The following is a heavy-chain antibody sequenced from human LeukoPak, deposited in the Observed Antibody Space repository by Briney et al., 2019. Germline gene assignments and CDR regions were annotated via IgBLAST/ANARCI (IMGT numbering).Heavy chain of an antibody. CDR3: AKGGGATTYSWFDP. J-gene: IGHJ5*02. D-gene: IGHD2-21*01. CDR1: GFTFSSYA. CDR2: ISGSGGST. Sequence: AGGSLRLSCAASGFTFSSYAMSWVRQAPGKGLEWVSAISGSGGSTYYADSVKGRFTISRDNSKNTLYLQMNSLRAEDTAVYYCAKGGGATTYSWFDPWGQGTLVTVSS. V-gene: IGHV3-23*01.